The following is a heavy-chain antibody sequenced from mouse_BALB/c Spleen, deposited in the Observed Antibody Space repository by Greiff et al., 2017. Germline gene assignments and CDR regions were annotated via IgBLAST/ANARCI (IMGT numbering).Heavy chain of an antibody. D-gene: IGHD1-1*01. J-gene: IGHJ3*01. Sequence: EVQRVESGGGLVKPGGSLKLSCAASGFAFSSYDMSWVRQTPEKRLEWVAYISSGGGSTYYPDTVKGRFTISRDNAKNTLYLQMSSLKSEDTAMYYCARHPTYYYGSSYWFAYWGQGTLVTVSA. V-gene: IGHV5-12-1*01. CDR2: ISSGGGST. CDR1: GFAFSSYD. CDR3: ARHPTYYYGSSYWFAY.